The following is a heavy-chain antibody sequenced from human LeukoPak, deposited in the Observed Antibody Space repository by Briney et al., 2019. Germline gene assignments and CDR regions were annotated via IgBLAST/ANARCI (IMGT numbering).Heavy chain of an antibody. D-gene: IGHD5-12*01. J-gene: IGHJ4*02. CDR3: ARDRYYGYDGFDY. V-gene: IGHV3-11*04. CDR2: ISSSGSTI. Sequence: PGGSLRLSCEVSGFNFSDYHMSWIRQAPGKGLECISHISSSGSTIYYADSVKGRFTISRDNTKNSLYLQVNSLRAEDTGVYYCARDRYYGYDGFDYWGQGMLVTVSS. CDR1: GFNFSDYH.